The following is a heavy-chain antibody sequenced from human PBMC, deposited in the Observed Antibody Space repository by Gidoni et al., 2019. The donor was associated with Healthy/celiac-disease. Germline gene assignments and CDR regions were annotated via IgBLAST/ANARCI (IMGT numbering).Heavy chain of an antibody. V-gene: IGHV3-30-3*01. Sequence: QVQLVESGGGVVQPGRSLRLSCAASGFTFSSYAMHWVRQAPGKGLEWVAVISYDGSNKYYADSVKGRFTISRDNSKNTLYLQMNSLRAEDTAVYYCARDSRPGFDYWGQGTLVTVSS. CDR2: ISYDGSNK. CDR3: ARDSRPGFDY. J-gene: IGHJ4*02. D-gene: IGHD3-10*01. CDR1: GFTFSSYA.